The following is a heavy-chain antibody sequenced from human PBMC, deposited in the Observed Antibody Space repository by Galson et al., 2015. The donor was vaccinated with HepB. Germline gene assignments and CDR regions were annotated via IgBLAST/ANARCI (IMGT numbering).Heavy chain of an antibody. CDR2: IRGGSKTI. CDR1: GFSFSVHS. D-gene: IGHD5-12*01. Sequence: SLRLSCAASGFSFSVHSINWVRQAPGKGLQWVSYIRGGSKTILYADSVKGRFTISRDNGKNSLYLQMSSLRADDTALYYCVRDGRRGYDMDYWGQGTLVIVSS. V-gene: IGHV3-48*01. CDR3: VRDGRRGYDMDY. J-gene: IGHJ4*02.